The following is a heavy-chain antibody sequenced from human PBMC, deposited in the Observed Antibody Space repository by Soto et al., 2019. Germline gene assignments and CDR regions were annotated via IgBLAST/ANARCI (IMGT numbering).Heavy chain of an antibody. CDR2: ISGSGGST. J-gene: IGHJ6*03. V-gene: IGHV3-23*01. CDR1: GFTFSSYA. D-gene: IGHD4-4*01. Sequence: EVQLLESGGGLVQPGGSLRLSCAASGFTFSSYAMSWVRQAPGKGLEWVSAISGSGGSTYYADSVKGRITISRDNSKNTRYLQMNSLRAEDTAVYYCAKDSHYYSSYRDVWGNGSTVSDSS. CDR3: AKDSHYYSSYRDV.